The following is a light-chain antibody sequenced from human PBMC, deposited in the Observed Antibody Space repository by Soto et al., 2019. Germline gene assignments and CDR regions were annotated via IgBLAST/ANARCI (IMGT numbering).Light chain of an antibody. CDR3: QQYYSTPDT. Sequence: DIVMTHSPDSLAVSLGERATINCKSSQSVLYSSNNKYYLAWYQQKPGQPPKLLIYWASTRESGVPDRFSGSGSGTDFTLTISSLQAEDVAVYYCQQYYSTPDTFGQGTKLEIK. V-gene: IGKV4-1*01. CDR1: QSVLYSSNNKYY. CDR2: WAS. J-gene: IGKJ2*01.